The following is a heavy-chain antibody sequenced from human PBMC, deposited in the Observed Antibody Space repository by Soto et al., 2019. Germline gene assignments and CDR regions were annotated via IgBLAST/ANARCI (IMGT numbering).Heavy chain of an antibody. CDR2: IGTAGDT. CDR3: ARSSGWYSNYAFDV. D-gene: IGHD6-19*01. J-gene: IGHJ3*01. V-gene: IGHV3-13*01. Sequence: EVQLVESGGGLVQPGGSLRLSCAASGFTLSSYDMHWVRQATGKGLEWVSTIGTAGDTYYPGSVKGRFTISTENAKNSLYLQMNSLRAEDTAVYYCARSSGWYSNYAFDVWGQGTMVTVSS. CDR1: GFTLSSYD.